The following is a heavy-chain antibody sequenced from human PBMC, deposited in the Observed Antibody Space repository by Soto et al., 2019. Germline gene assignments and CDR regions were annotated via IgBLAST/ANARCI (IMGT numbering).Heavy chain of an antibody. CDR1: GFTLSSYD. CDR2: IGTAGDT. CDR3: ARGFGSCYYIAV. V-gene: IGHV3-13*01. D-gene: IGHD3-10*01. Sequence: GGSLRLSCAASGFTLSSYDMHWVRQAPGRGLEWVSVIGTAGDTSYRGSVKGRFTISREKANNSLYLQMNSLLAGDTAVYYCARGFGSCYYIAVSTKGTTVTVSS. J-gene: IGHJ6*03.